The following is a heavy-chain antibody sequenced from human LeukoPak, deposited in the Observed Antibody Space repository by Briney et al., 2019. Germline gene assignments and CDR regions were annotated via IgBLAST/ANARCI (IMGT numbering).Heavy chain of an antibody. Sequence: PGGSLRLSCAASGFTFSSCSMNWVRQAPGKGLEWVSSISSSSSYIYYADSVKGRFTISRDNAKNSLYLQMNSLRAEDTAVYYCARGTPIVVVPAALYYFDYWGQGTLVTVSS. J-gene: IGHJ4*02. CDR1: GFTFSSCS. CDR2: ISSSSSYI. V-gene: IGHV3-21*01. CDR3: ARGTPIVVVPAALYYFDY. D-gene: IGHD2-2*01.